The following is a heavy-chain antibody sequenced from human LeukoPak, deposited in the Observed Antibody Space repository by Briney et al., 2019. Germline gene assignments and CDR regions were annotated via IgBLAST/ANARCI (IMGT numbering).Heavy chain of an antibody. CDR1: GGSISSGDYY. J-gene: IGHJ4*02. V-gene: IGHV4-30-4*01. D-gene: IGHD6-19*01. CDR3: ARGSVRLVHDY. Sequence: SETLSLTCTVSGGSISSGDYYWSWIRQPPGKGLEWIGYIYYSGSTYYNPSLKSRVTISVDTSKNQFSLKLSSVTAADTAVYYCARGSVRLVHDYWGQGNLVTVSS. CDR2: IYYSGST.